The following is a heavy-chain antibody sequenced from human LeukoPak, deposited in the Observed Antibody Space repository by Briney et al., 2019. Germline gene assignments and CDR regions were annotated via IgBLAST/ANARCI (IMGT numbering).Heavy chain of an antibody. Sequence: PSETLSLTCTVFGGSISNGDHYWGWIRQHPGKGLEWIGHIYYSGSTNYNPSLKSRVTISVDTSKNQFSLKLSSVTAADTAVYYCARGSLRSGYYRPNWFDPWGQGTLVTVSS. V-gene: IGHV4-31*03. J-gene: IGHJ5*02. CDR1: GGSISNGDHY. D-gene: IGHD3-3*01. CDR3: ARGSLRSGYYRPNWFDP. CDR2: IYYSGST.